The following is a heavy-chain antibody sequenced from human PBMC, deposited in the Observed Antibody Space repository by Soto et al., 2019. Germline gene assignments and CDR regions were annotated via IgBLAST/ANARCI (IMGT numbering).Heavy chain of an antibody. V-gene: IGHV3-23*01. D-gene: IGHD6-6*01. CDR2: ISGSGGST. CDR1: GFTFSSYA. Sequence: GGSLRLSCAASGFTFSSYAMSWVRQAPGKGLEWVSAISGSGGSTYYADSVKGRFTISRDNSKNTLYLQMNSLRAEDTAVYYCAKDYIAARPYYYGMDVWGQGTTVTVSS. CDR3: AKDYIAARPYYYGMDV. J-gene: IGHJ6*02.